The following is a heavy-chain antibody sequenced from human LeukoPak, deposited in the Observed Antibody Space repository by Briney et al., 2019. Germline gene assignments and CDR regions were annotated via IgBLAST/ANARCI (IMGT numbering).Heavy chain of an antibody. D-gene: IGHD3-10*01. CDR2: ISYDGSNK. J-gene: IGHJ3*02. V-gene: IGHV3-30*03. Sequence: GGSLRLSCAAFGFSVTTHGMSWVRQAPGKGLEWVATISYDGSNKYHADSVKGRFTISRDSPKNTVFLQMNSLRAEDTAVYYCARDMVPVSSSAFDIWGQGTMVAVSS. CDR3: ARDMVPVSSSAFDI. CDR1: GFSVTTHG.